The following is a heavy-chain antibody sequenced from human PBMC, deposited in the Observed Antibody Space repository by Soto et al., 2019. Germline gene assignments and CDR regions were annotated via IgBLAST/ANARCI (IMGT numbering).Heavy chain of an antibody. V-gene: IGHV6-1*01. CDR2: TYYRSKWYN. Sequence: SQTLSLTCAISGDSVSSNSAAWNWIRQSPSRGLEWLGRTYYRSKWYNDYAVSVKSRITINPDTSKNQFSLQLNSVTPEDTAVYYCVRASYSSGWLRGYYYYYGMEVWGQETTVNVSS. CDR1: GDSVSSNSAA. D-gene: IGHD6-19*01. J-gene: IGHJ6*02. CDR3: VRASYSSGWLRGYYYYYGMEV.